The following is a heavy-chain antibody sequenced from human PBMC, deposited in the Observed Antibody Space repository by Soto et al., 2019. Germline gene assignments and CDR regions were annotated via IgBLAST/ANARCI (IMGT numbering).Heavy chain of an antibody. CDR1: GFTFSNAW. Sequence: PGGSLRLSCVGSGFTFSNAWMSWVRQAPGKGPEWVGRIKSIYNGGTIEYAAPVKGRFIITRDDSRATVFLQMNSLKTEDTAVYYCATGQYFDFWGQGTQVTVSS. J-gene: IGHJ4*02. CDR3: ATGQYFDF. CDR2: IKSIYNGGTI. V-gene: IGHV3-15*01.